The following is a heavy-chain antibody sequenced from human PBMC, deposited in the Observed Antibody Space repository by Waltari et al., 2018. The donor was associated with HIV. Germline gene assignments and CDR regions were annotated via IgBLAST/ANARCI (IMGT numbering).Heavy chain of an antibody. D-gene: IGHD3-16*02. CDR1: GYTLTELS. CDR3: ATEFDDYVWGSYRPFDY. Sequence: QVQLVQSGAEVKKPGASVKVSCKVSGYTLTELSMHWVRQAPGKGRGWMGGFGAGDGRTIYEQKFQGRITMTEDTATDTAYMELSSLRSEDTAVYYCATEFDDYVWGSYRPFDYWGQGTLVTVSS. CDR2: FGAGDGRT. J-gene: IGHJ4*02. V-gene: IGHV1-24*01.